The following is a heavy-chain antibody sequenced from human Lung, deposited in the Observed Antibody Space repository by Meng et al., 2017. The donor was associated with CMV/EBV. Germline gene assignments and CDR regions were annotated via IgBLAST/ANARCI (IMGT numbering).Heavy chain of an antibody. CDR1: GFTFINDG. V-gene: IGHV3-33*01. CDR2: IWYDGSEK. D-gene: IGHD3-10*01. CDR3: ASEEGYGSGSYFGDY. J-gene: IGHJ4*02. Sequence: SGFTFINDGMHEFRQAAGKGLGGVVMIWYDGSEKFYADSVKGRFTISRDNSKNTLYLQMNNLSVEDMAVYYCASEEGYGSGSYFGDYWSQGTLVTVSS.